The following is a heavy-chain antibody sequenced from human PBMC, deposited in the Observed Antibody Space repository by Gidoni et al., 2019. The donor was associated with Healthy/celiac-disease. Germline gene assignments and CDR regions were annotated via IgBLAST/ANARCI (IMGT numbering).Heavy chain of an antibody. CDR1: GFTFSSYW. CDR2: INSDGSST. CDR3: ARDRRGWYQLLYYYYYGMDV. D-gene: IGHD2-2*01. J-gene: IGHJ6*02. Sequence: EVQLVESGGGLVQPGGSLRLSCAASGFTFSSYWMHWVRQAPGKGLVWVSRINSDGSSTSYADSVKGRFTISRDNAKNTLYLQMNSLRAEDTAVYYCARDRRGWYQLLYYYYYGMDVWGQGTTVTVSS. V-gene: IGHV3-74*01.